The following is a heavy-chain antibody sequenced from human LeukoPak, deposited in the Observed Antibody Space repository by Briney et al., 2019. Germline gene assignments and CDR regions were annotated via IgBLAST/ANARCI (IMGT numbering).Heavy chain of an antibody. CDR2: INRDGSGK. Sequence: GGSLRLSCVGSGLTFINYWMTWVRQVPGKGLEWVANINRDGSGKYYLPSVRGRFTISKDDAKDSLYLQMDSLRPEDTAIYYCARVEYSGNGNLYWGQGTPVTVSS. J-gene: IGHJ4*02. CDR1: GLTFINYW. CDR3: ARVEYSGNGNLY. D-gene: IGHD1-26*01. V-gene: IGHV3-7*01.